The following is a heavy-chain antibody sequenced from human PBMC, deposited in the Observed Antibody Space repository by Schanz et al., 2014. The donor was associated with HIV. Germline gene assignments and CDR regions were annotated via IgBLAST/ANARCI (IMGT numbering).Heavy chain of an antibody. CDR1: GGSISGHY. J-gene: IGHJ6*02. D-gene: IGHD3-3*01. CDR3: ASSITISGVVYAMDV. Sequence: QVQLQESGPGLVKPSETLSLTCTVSGGSISGHYWSWIRQPAGKGLEWFGRISASGSSNYNPSLKGRLAMSIDPSKKKFSLNLSSVTAADTAVYYCASSITISGVVYAMDVWGQGTTVTVSS. CDR2: ISASGSS. V-gene: IGHV4-4*07.